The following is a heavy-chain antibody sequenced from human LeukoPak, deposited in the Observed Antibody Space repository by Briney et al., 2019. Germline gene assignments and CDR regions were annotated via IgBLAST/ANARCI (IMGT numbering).Heavy chain of an antibody. D-gene: IGHD6-13*01. CDR2: IYYSGST. CDR1: GGSISSSSYY. J-gene: IGHJ4*02. Sequence: SETLSLTCTVSGGSISSSSYYWGWIRQPPGKGLEWIGSIYYSGSTYYNPFLKSRVTISVDTSKNQFSLNLSSVTAADTAVYYCARGFSSGWFDRGYFEYWGQGILVTVSS. V-gene: IGHV4-39*01. CDR3: ARGFSSGWFDRGYFEY.